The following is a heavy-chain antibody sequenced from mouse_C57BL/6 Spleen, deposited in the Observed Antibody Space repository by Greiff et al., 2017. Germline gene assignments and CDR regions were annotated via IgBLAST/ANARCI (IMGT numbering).Heavy chain of an antibody. V-gene: IGHV2-2*01. CDR2: IWSGRST. Sequence: QVQLKQSGPGLVQPSQSLSITCTVSGFSLTSYGVHWVRQSPGKGLAWLGVIWSGRSTDYNAAFISRLSISKDNSKSQVFFKMNSLQADDTAIYYCARKRGDYYAMDYWGQGTSVTVSS. J-gene: IGHJ4*01. CDR1: GFSLTSYG. CDR3: ARKRGDYYAMDY.